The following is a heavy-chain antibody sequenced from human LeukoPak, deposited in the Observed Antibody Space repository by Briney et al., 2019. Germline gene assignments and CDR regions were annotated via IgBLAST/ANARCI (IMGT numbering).Heavy chain of an antibody. D-gene: IGHD2-2*01. Sequence: NPGGSLRLSCAASGFTFSSYSMNWVRQAPGKGLEWVSSISSSSSYIYYADSVKGRFTISRDNAKNSLYLQMNSLTAEDTAVYYCAKAMGVVVSTSIPYWGQGALVTVSS. CDR1: GFTFSSYS. CDR3: AKAMGVVVSTSIPY. CDR2: ISSSSSYI. V-gene: IGHV3-21*04. J-gene: IGHJ4*02.